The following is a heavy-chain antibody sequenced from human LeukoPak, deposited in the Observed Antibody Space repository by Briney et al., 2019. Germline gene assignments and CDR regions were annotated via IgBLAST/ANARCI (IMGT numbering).Heavy chain of an antibody. V-gene: IGHV3-21*01. CDR1: GFSISDYS. Sequence: GGSLRLSCAASGFSISDYSMNWVRQAPGKGPEWVSSISSSSSFIYYADSVKGRFTISRDNAKNSLYLQMNSLRAEDTAVYYCARDPPGKYLVYFDYWGRGTLVTVSS. CDR3: ARDPPGKYLVYFDY. CDR2: ISSSSSFI. D-gene: IGHD1-14*01. J-gene: IGHJ4*02.